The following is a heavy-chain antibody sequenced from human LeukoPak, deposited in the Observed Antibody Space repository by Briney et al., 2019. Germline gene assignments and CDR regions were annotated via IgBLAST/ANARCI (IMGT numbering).Heavy chain of an antibody. V-gene: IGHV4-61*01. CDR2: IYYSGST. CDR1: GGSVSSGSYY. Sequence: PSETLSLTCTVSGGSVSSGSYYWRWIRQPPGKGLEWIGYIYYSGSTNYNPSLKSRVTISVDTSKNQFSLKLSSVTAADTAVYYCARAVTGTFDYWGQGALVTVSS. CDR3: ARAVTGTFDY. D-gene: IGHD6-19*01. J-gene: IGHJ4*02.